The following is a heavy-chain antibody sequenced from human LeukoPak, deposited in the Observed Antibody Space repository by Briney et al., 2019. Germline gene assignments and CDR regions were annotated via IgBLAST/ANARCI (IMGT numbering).Heavy chain of an antibody. CDR1: GYTFTSNY. CDR3: TRAVAGDYFDY. V-gene: IGHV1-2*02. Sequence: GASVKVSCKASGYTFTSNYIHWVRQAPGQGLEWMGWINPNTGGTNYAQNFQGRVTMTRDTSISTAYMELSRLGSDDAAVYYCTRAVAGDYFDYWGQGTLVTVSS. CDR2: INPNTGGT. D-gene: IGHD2-15*01. J-gene: IGHJ4*02.